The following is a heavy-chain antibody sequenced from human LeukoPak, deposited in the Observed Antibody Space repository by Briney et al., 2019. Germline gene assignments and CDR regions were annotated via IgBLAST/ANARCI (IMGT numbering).Heavy chain of an antibody. J-gene: IGHJ4*02. Sequence: PSGTLSLTCAVSGGSLSSGNWWTWVRQSPGKGLEWIGEIHHGGTTNYNPSLKSRVTISVDTSKNQFSLKLSSVTAADTAVYYCARVFRSLTIFGVVIKGPNTYYFDYWGQGTLVTVSS. D-gene: IGHD3-3*01. CDR2: IHHGGTT. CDR1: GGSLSSGNW. CDR3: ARVFRSLTIFGVVIKGPNTYYFDY. V-gene: IGHV4-4*02.